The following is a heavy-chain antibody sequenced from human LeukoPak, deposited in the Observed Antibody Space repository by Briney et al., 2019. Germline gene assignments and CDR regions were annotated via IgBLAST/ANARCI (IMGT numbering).Heavy chain of an antibody. D-gene: IGHD2-2*01. J-gene: IGHJ5*02. CDR2: INPNSGGT. CDR3: AREGGYCSSTSCDNWFDP. CDR1: GYTFTGYY. Sequence: ASVKVSCKASGYTFTGYYMHWVRQAPGQGLEWMGWINPNSGGTNYAQKFQGRVTMARDTSISTAYMELSRLRSDDTAVYYCAREGGYCSSTSCDNWFDPWGQGTLVTASS. V-gene: IGHV1-2*02.